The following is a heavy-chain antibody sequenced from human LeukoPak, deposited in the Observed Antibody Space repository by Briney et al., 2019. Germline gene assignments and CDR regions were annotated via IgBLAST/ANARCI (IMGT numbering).Heavy chain of an antibody. CDR1: GGSISSSSYY. V-gene: IGHV4-39*07. J-gene: IGHJ4*02. D-gene: IGHD3-10*01. CDR3: AAFPRGIGSGLDY. Sequence: SETLSLTCTVSGGSISSSSYYWGWIRQPPGKGLEWIGSIYYSGSTYYNPSLKSRVTISVDTSKNQFSLKLSSVTAADTAVYYCAAFPRGIGSGLDYWGQGTLVTVSS. CDR2: IYYSGST.